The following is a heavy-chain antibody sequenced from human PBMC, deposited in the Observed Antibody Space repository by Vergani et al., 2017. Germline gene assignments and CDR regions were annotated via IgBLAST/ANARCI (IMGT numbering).Heavy chain of an antibody. D-gene: IGHD5-12*01. V-gene: IGHV3-74*01. Sequence: EVQLVESGGGLIHPGGSLRLSCEGSGFSFSGYWMHWVRQSPEKGLVWVSRIKSDGSITNYADSVKGRFTISRDNAKNTLYLEMNSLRGDDTAIYYCVRARCSGPYCMSSWFDSRGEGTVVSVSS. CDR1: GFSFSGYW. CDR2: IKSDGSIT. CDR3: VRARCSGPYCMSSWFDS. J-gene: IGHJ5*01.